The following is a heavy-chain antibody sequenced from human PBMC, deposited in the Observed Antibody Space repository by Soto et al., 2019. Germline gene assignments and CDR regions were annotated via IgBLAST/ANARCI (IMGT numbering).Heavy chain of an antibody. Sequence: PGGSLRLSCAASGFTFSSYWMSWVRQAPGKGLQWVANINRDGNEKYYVDSLKGRFTISRDNAENSLYLQMNTLRAEDTTVYYCARASDGSGSYYYFDGWGQGTLVTVSS. D-gene: IGHD3-22*01. J-gene: IGHJ4*02. CDR3: ARASDGSGSYYYFDG. V-gene: IGHV3-7*03. CDR1: GFTFSSYW. CDR2: INRDGNEK.